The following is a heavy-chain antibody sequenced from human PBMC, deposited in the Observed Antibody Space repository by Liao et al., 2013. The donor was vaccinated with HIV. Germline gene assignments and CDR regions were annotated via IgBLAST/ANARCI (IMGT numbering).Heavy chain of an antibody. J-gene: IGHJ3*02. Sequence: QVQLQESGPGLVKPSETLSLTCAVYGGSFSGYYWSWIRQPPGKGLEWIGEINHSGITNYNPSLKSRVTISVDTSKNHFSLKLSSVTAADTAVYYCATSRAAFDIWGQGTMVTVSS. V-gene: IGHV4-34*01. CDR2: INHSGIT. CDR1: GGSFSGYY. CDR3: ATSRAAFDI.